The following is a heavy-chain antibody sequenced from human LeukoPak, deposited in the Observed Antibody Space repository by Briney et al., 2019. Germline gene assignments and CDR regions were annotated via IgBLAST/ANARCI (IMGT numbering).Heavy chain of an antibody. D-gene: IGHD2-21*01. J-gene: IGHJ4*02. Sequence: GGSLRLSCAASGFTFSSYSMNWVRQAPGKGLEWVSSISSSSSYIYYADSVKGRFTISRDNAKNSLYLQMNSLRAEDTAVYYCARDPTYCGGDCYDQNNDYWGQGTLVTVSS. CDR1: GFTFSSYS. CDR2: ISSSSSYI. V-gene: IGHV3-21*01. CDR3: ARDPTYCGGDCYDQNNDY.